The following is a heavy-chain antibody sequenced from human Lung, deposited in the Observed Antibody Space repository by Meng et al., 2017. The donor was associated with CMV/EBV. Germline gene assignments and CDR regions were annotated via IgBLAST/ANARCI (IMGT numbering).Heavy chain of an antibody. Sequence: ASXXVSXKASGYTFTSYGISWVRQAPGQGLEWMGWISAYNGNTNYAQKLQGRVTMTTDTSTSTAYMELRSLRSDDTAVYYCARVRYYDFWSGYFNGMDVWXQGTXVNVSS. D-gene: IGHD3-3*01. CDR3: ARVRYYDFWSGYFNGMDV. V-gene: IGHV1-18*01. CDR2: ISAYNGNT. J-gene: IGHJ6*02. CDR1: GYTFTSYG.